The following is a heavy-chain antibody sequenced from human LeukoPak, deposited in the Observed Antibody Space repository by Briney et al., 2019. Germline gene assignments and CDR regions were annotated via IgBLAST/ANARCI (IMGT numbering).Heavy chain of an antibody. D-gene: IGHD4-17*01. CDR1: GYSFTSYW. CDR3: ARQIDDYGDYTWFDP. V-gene: IGHV5-51*01. CDR2: IYPGDSDT. Sequence: GESLKISCKGSGYSFTSYWIGWVRQMSGKGPEWMGIIYPGDSDTRYSPSFQGQVTISADKSISTAYLQWSSLKASDTAMYYCARQIDDYGDYTWFDPWGQGTLVTVSS. J-gene: IGHJ5*02.